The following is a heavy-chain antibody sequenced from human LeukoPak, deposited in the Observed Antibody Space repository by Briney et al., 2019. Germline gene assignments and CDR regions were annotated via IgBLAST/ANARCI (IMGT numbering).Heavy chain of an antibody. CDR2: IIPIFGTA. D-gene: IGHD2-2*01. CDR3: ASSPRCSSTSCYPWFDP. V-gene: IGHV1-69*05. J-gene: IGHJ5*02. Sequence: SVKVSCKASGGTFSSYAISWVRQAPGQGLEWMGGIIPIFGTANYAQKFQGRVTITTDESTSTAYMELSSLRSEDTAVYYCASSPRCSSTSCYPWFDPWGQGTLVTVSS. CDR1: GGTFSSYA.